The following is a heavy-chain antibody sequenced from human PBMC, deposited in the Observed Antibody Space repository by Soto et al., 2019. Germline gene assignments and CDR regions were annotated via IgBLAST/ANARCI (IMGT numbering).Heavy chain of an antibody. CDR2: INPSGGST. CDR1: GYTFTSYY. CDR3: ARELSYDSSGYPLNAFDI. D-gene: IGHD3-22*01. J-gene: IGHJ3*02. V-gene: IGHV1-46*01. Sequence: ASVKVSCKASGYTFTSYYMHWVRQAPGQGLEWMGIINPSGGSTSYAQKFQGKATITADKSTSTVYMELSSLRSEDTAVYYCARELSYDSSGYPLNAFDIWGQGTMVTVSS.